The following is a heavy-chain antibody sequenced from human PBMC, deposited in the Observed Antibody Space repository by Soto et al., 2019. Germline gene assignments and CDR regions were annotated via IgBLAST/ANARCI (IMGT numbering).Heavy chain of an antibody. CDR3: ARIYGSGSYVDYYYGMDV. CDR1: GYTFTSYG. J-gene: IGHJ6*02. Sequence: ASVKVSCKASGYTFTSYGISWVRQAPGQGLEWMGWISAYNDNTNYAQKLQGRVTMTTDTSTSTAYMELRSLRSDDTAVYYCARIYGSGSYVDYYYGMDVWGQGTTVTVSS. CDR2: ISAYNDNT. D-gene: IGHD3-10*01. V-gene: IGHV1-18*01.